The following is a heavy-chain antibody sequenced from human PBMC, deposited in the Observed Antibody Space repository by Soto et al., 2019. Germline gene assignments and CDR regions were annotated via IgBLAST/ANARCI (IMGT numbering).Heavy chain of an antibody. CDR3: TTDSGMSPYSFDY. CDR2: IMSKTDGGTT. V-gene: IGHV3-15*01. Sequence: LGGSLRLSCATSGFPFSKAWVGWVRQAPGKGLEWVGRIMSKTDGGTTDYAAPVKGRFTISRDDSKSTLYLQMNSLKTEDTAFYYCTTDSGMSPYSFDYWGQGTLVTVSS. D-gene: IGHD1-26*01. J-gene: IGHJ4*02. CDR1: GFPFSKAW.